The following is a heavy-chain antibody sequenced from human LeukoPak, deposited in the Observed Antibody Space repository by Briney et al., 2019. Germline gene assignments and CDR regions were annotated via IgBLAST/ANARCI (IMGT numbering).Heavy chain of an antibody. CDR1: GGTFSSYT. Sequence: SVKVSCKASGGTFSSYTISWVRQAPGQGLEWMGRIIPILGIANYAQKFQGRVTITADKSTSTAYVELSSLRSEDTAVYYCARVTDYYDSSGYSNWSDPWGQGALVTVSS. J-gene: IGHJ5*02. CDR3: ARVTDYYDSSGYSNWSDP. D-gene: IGHD3-22*01. V-gene: IGHV1-69*02. CDR2: IIPILGIA.